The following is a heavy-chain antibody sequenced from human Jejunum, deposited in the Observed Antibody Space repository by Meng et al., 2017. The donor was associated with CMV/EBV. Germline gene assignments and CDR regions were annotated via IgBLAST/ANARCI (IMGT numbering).Heavy chain of an antibody. D-gene: IGHD1-26*01. CDR2: IYYTGAA. Sequence: SGDSVSSRIYYWSWIRQHPGKGLEWIGNIYYTGAAYYNPSLQSRLTISVDTSKNQFSLKVTSVTVADTAVYYCARFGIVGSTNHFDYWGQGTLVTVSS. J-gene: IGHJ4*02. CDR1: GDSVSSRIYY. CDR3: ARFGIVGSTNHFDY. V-gene: IGHV4-31*02.